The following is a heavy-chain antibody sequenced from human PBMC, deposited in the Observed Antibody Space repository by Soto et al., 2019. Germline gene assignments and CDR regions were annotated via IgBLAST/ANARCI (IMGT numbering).Heavy chain of an antibody. CDR1: GFTFSSYT. J-gene: IGHJ4*02. CDR2: IYSSGDST. Sequence: EVQLLESGGDLVQPRGSLRLSCVASGFTFSSYTMTWVRQAPGKGLEWVSVIYSSGDSTYYADSVKGRFTISRDNSKNTLYLQMNSLRPDDTAVYYCAKSPTMTTKVVDYWGQGTLVTVSS. CDR3: AKSPTMTTKVVDY. V-gene: IGHV3-23*01. D-gene: IGHD4-17*01.